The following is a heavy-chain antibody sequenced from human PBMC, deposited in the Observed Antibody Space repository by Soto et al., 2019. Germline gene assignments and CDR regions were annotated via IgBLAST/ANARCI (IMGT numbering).Heavy chain of an antibody. J-gene: IGHJ6*03. D-gene: IGHD6-13*01. CDR2: ISTYNGNT. Sequence: ASVKVSCKASGYTFTNYGFTWVRQAPGQGLEWLGWISTYNGNTKYAQKVQGRLTMTTDTSTSTANMELTSLRSDDTALYYCAKIAASGYYYYMDVWGKGTTVTVSS. V-gene: IGHV1-18*01. CDR1: GYTFTNYG. CDR3: AKIAASGYYYYMDV.